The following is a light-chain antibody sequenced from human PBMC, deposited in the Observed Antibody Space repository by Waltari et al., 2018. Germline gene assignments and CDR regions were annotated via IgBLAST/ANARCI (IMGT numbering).Light chain of an antibody. CDR2: EVS. J-gene: IGKJ4*01. Sequence: DIVMTQPPVSLSVTPGQPASIPCKSIQSLLHTDGKRYLYWYLQKPGQPPQLLIHEVSKRFSGVPDRVSGSGSGTDFTLKISRVEAEDVGVYYCMQSIQMPLTFGGGTKVEIK. CDR3: MQSIQMPLT. V-gene: IGKV2D-29*01. CDR1: QSLLHTDGKRY.